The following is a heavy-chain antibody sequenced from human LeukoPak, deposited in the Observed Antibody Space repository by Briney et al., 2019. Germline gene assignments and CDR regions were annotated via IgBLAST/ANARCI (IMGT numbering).Heavy chain of an antibody. CDR3: ARERDGEIGYCSSTSCYRWSSADY. Sequence: ASVKVSCKASGYTFTGYYMHWVRQAPGQGLEWMGRINPNSGGTNYARKLQGRVTMTTDTSTSTAYMELRSLRSDDTAVYYCARERDGEIGYCSSTSCYRWSSADYWGQGTLVTVSS. CDR1: GYTFTGYY. CDR2: INPNSGGT. J-gene: IGHJ4*02. V-gene: IGHV1-2*06. D-gene: IGHD2-2*02.